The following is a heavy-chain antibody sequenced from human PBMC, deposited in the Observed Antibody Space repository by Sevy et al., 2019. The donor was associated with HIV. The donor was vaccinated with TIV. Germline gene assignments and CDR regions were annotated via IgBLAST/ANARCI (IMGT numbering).Heavy chain of an antibody. Sequence: GGSLRLSCAASGFTFSSYAMHWVRQAPGKGLEWVAVISYDGSNKYYADSVKGGFTISRDNSKNTLYLQMNSLRAEDTAVYYCARDVAGYCSGGSCYSFGYFDYWGQGTLVTVSS. CDR2: ISYDGSNK. D-gene: IGHD2-15*01. J-gene: IGHJ4*02. CDR3: ARDVAGYCSGGSCYSFGYFDY. CDR1: GFTFSSYA. V-gene: IGHV3-30-3*01.